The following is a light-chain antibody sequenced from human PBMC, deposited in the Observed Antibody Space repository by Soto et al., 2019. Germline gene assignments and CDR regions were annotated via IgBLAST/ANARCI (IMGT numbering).Light chain of an antibody. V-gene: IGKV3-15*01. Sequence: EKVMTQSPATLSVSPGERATLSCRASQSVSSNLAWYQQKPGQAPRLLIYGASSRATGIPVRFSGSGSGTEFTLTISSLQSEDFAVYYCQQYGSSPGTFGQGTKVEIK. CDR1: QSVSSN. J-gene: IGKJ1*01. CDR3: QQYGSSPGT. CDR2: GAS.